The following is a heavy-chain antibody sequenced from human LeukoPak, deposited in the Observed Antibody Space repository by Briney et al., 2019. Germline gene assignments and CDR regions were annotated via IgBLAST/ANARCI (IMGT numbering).Heavy chain of an antibody. D-gene: IGHD1-14*01. CDR2: ISYDGSNK. Sequence: PGRSLRLSCAASGFTFSSYGMHWVRQAPGKGLEWVALISYDGSNKYYADSVKGRFTISRDNSKNTLYLQMNSLRAEDTGVYYCLTPAGWVNYWGQGTLVTVSS. CDR3: LTPAGWVNY. J-gene: IGHJ4*02. V-gene: IGHV3-30*03. CDR1: GFTFSSYG.